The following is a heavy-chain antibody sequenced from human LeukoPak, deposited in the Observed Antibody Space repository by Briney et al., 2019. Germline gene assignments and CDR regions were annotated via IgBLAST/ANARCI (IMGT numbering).Heavy chain of an antibody. Sequence: GESLRLSCAASGFTFSSYAMSWVRQAPGKGLEWVSAISGSGGSTYYADSVKGRFTISRDNSKNTLYLQMNSLRAEDTAVYYCAKDLLWFGDNWFDPWGQGTLVTVSS. V-gene: IGHV3-23*01. J-gene: IGHJ5*02. CDR2: ISGSGGST. D-gene: IGHD3-10*01. CDR3: AKDLLWFGDNWFDP. CDR1: GFTFSSYA.